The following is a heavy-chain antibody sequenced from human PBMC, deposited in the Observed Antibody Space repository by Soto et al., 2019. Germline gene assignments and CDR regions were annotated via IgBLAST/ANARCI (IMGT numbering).Heavy chain of an antibody. Sequence: QVQLQESGPGLVKPSQTLSLTCTVSGGSISSGGYYWSWIRQHPGKGLEWFGYIYSSGSTYYNPSLKRRVTISVDTSKNQFALKLSSVTAADTAVYYCARGEHNRQWLRFKGSAGSANNWFDPWGQGTLVTVSS. CDR2: IYSSGST. D-gene: IGHD5-12*01. J-gene: IGHJ5*02. CDR1: GGSISSGGYY. V-gene: IGHV4-31*03. CDR3: ARGEHNRQWLRFKGSAGSANNWFDP.